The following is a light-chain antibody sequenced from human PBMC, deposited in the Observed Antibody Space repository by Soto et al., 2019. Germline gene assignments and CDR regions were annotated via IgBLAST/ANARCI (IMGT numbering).Light chain of an antibody. CDR2: GAS. CDR3: QQYIDWPRT. CDR1: QSVGSN. Sequence: EIILTQSPVTLSVSPGERATLSCRASQSVGSNLAWYQQKPGQAPRLLIYGASTRATGVPPRFSGAGSGAEFTLTISSLQSEDSAVYFCQQYIDWPRTFGGGTRVDIK. J-gene: IGKJ4*01. V-gene: IGKV3-15*01.